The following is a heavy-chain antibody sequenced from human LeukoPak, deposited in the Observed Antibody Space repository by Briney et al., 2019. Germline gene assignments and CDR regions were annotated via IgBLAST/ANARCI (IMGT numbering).Heavy chain of an antibody. CDR3: ARKNRLWYFDL. Sequence: SETLSLTCAVSGYSISSGYYWGWIRQPPGRGLDWIGSIYHSGSTYYNPSLKSRVTISVDTSKNQFSLKLSSVTAADTAVYYCARKNRLWYFDLWGRGTLVTVSS. D-gene: IGHD6-25*01. J-gene: IGHJ2*01. CDR2: IYHSGST. V-gene: IGHV4-38-2*01. CDR1: GYSISSGYY.